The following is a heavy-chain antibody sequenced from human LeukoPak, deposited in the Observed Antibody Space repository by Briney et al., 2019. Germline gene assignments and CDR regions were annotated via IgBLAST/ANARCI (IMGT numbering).Heavy chain of an antibody. V-gene: IGHV3-21*04. J-gene: IGHJ4*02. Sequence: KPGGSLRLSCAASGFTFSSYSMNWVRQAPGKGLEWVSSIHSSSAYIYYADSLKGRFTISRENAKNSLYLEMNSVRAEDTAMYYCARGGGSGSYYFDFWGQGTLVTVSS. CDR2: IHSSSAYI. CDR3: ARGGGSGSYYFDF. D-gene: IGHD3-10*01. CDR1: GFTFSSYS.